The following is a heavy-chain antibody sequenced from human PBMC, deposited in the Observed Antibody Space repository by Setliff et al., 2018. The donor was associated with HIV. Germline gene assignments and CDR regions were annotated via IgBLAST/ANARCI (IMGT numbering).Heavy chain of an antibody. CDR1: GFTFSNYW. D-gene: IGHD3-10*01. CDR3: ARHCGSGTYCLAY. J-gene: IGHJ4*02. Sequence: GGSLRLSCTASGFTFSNYWMSWVRQAPGKGLEWVANINQDGSEKYYLVSVKGRFTISRDNAKTSLYLQMDSLRAEDTAVYFCARHCGSGTYCLAYWGQGTLVTVSS. V-gene: IGHV3-7*01. CDR2: INQDGSEK.